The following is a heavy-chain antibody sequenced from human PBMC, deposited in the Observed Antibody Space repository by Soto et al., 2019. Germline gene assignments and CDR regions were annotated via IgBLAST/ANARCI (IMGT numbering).Heavy chain of an antibody. CDR2: IWYDGSNK. J-gene: IGHJ6*02. D-gene: IGHD2-15*01. CDR1: GFTFSSYG. Sequence: QVQLVESGGGVVQPGRSLRLSCAASGFTFSSYGMHWVRQAPGKGLEWVAVIWYDGSNKYYADSVKGRFTISRDNSKNTLYLQVNSLRAEDTAAYYCARDPAPYCSGGSCYSYYGMDVWGQGTTVTVSS. V-gene: IGHV3-33*01. CDR3: ARDPAPYCSGGSCYSYYGMDV.